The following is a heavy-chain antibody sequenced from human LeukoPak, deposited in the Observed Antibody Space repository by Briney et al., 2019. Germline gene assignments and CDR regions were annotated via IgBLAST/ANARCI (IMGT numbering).Heavy chain of an antibody. CDR1: GFTLSRSW. J-gene: IGHJ4*02. D-gene: IGHD2-8*01. CDR3: VRYGILTLDGTTV. Sequence: PGGSLRLSCAVSGFTLSRSWMSWVRQAPGKGLELVSNIKTYGSETYYAHPVKGRFTNSKDNAGNSLSLQWNRLRGQDSAVIYWVRYGILTLDGTTVWGEGTLVTLSS. V-gene: IGHV3-7*01. CDR2: IKTYGSET.